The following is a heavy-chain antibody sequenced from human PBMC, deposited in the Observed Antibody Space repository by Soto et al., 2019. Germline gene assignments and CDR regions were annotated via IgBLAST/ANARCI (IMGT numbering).Heavy chain of an antibody. CDR1: GVSISSGGYY. CDR3: ARFPIYDSIGLDP. J-gene: IGHJ5*02. CDR2: IYYSGST. V-gene: IGHV4-31*03. Sequence: SETLSLTCTVSGVSISSGGYYWSCIRQHPGKGLEWIGYIYYSGSTYYNPSLKSRVTISVDTSKNQFSLKLSSVTAADTAVYYCARFPIYDSIGLDPWGQGTLVTRLL. D-gene: IGHD3-22*01.